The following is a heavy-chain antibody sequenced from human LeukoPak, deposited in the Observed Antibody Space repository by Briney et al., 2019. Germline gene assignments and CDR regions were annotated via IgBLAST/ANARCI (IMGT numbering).Heavy chain of an antibody. CDR3: ARVGCRGGSCSSRGDYYYGMDV. V-gene: IGHV3-21*06. CDR1: GFTFSGFA. J-gene: IGHJ6*04. CDR2: ISSTGNFV. D-gene: IGHD2-15*01. Sequence: GGSLRLSCAASGFTFSGFAMTWVRQAPGKGLEWVSSISSTGNFVHYADSVKGRFTISRDNAKNSLYLQMDSLRGEDTAVYFCARVGCRGGSCSSRGDYYYGMDVWAKGPRSPSPQ.